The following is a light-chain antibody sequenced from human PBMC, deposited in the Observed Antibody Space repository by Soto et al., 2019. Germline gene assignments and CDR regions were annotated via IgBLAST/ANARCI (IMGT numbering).Light chain of an antibody. V-gene: IGKV1-39*01. J-gene: IGKJ1*01. CDR3: QQSYITPWT. Sequence: DIQMTQSPSSLSTSVGDRVTITCRASQSITNYLNWYQQKPVRVPKLLIYDASRLQSGVQSSVSGSGSGTDFTLTISSLQPEDFATYYCQQSYITPWTFGQGTKVEIK. CDR2: DAS. CDR1: QSITNY.